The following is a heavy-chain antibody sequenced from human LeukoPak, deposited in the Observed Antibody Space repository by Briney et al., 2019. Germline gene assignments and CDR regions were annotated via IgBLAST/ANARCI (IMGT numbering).Heavy chain of an antibody. CDR1: GGSISSSNW. CDR3: ARGPWPSGYSYGYYFDY. V-gene: IGHV4-4*02. Sequence: SETLSLTCAVSGGSISSSNWWSWVRQSPGKGLEWIGEIYHSGNTNYNPSLKSRVSISVDTSKNQFSLKLSSVTAADTAVYYCARGPWPSGYSYGYYFDYWGQGTLVTVSS. D-gene: IGHD5-18*01. J-gene: IGHJ4*02. CDR2: IYHSGNT.